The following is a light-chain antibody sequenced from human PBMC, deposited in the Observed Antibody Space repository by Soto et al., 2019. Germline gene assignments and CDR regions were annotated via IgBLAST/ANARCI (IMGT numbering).Light chain of an antibody. CDR2: WAS. CDR3: HQYYSTPRT. J-gene: IGKJ2*01. V-gene: IGKV4-1*01. CDR1: QSILRGSSNQNH. Sequence: DIVMTQSPDSLAVSLGERATINCKSSQSILRGSSNQNHLAWYQQKPGQPPKLLIHWASTRESGVPDRFSGSGSGTDFILTINSLQAEDVAVYYCHQYYSTPRTFGQGTKLEIK.